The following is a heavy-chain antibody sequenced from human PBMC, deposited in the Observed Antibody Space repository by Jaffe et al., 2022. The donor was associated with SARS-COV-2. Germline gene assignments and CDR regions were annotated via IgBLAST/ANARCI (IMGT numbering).Heavy chain of an antibody. CDR2: IYSGGST. V-gene: IGHV3-66*02. D-gene: IGHD2-21*02. CDR3: ARDGAYCGGDCYSHAFDI. J-gene: IGHJ3*02. Sequence: EVQLVESGGGLVQPGGSLRLSCAASGFTVSSNYMSWVRQAPGKGLEWVSVIYSGGSTYYADSVKGRFTISRDNSKNTLYLQMNSLRAEDTAVYYCARDGAYCGGDCYSHAFDIWGQGTMVTVSS. CDR1: GFTVSSNY.